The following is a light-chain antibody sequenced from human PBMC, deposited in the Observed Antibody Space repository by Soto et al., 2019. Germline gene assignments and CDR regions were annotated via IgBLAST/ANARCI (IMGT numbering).Light chain of an antibody. V-gene: IGKV3-11*01. Sequence: EIVLTQSPATLSLSPGERATLSCRASQSVSSYLAWYQQKPGQAPRLLIYDASNRATGIPARFSGSGSGTDFTLTISSLEPEDFAVYYCQQRSNWHPLTFGGGTKGGNQ. CDR3: QQRSNWHPLT. J-gene: IGKJ4*01. CDR2: DAS. CDR1: QSVSSY.